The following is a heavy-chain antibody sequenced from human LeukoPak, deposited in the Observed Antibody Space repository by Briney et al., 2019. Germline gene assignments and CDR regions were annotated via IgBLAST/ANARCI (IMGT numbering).Heavy chain of an antibody. V-gene: IGHV4-39*01. CDR2: IYYTGST. CDR1: GGSISSSSYS. D-gene: IGHD4-23*01. Sequence: SETLSLTCTLSGGSISSSSYSWGWFRQPPAKGLDWIGSIYYTGSTCYNPSLKSRVTISVDTSKNQFSLKLSSVTAADTAVYYCARLHYGGNYGYYYYYMDVWGKGTTVTISS. CDR3: ARLHYGGNYGYYYYYMDV. J-gene: IGHJ6*03.